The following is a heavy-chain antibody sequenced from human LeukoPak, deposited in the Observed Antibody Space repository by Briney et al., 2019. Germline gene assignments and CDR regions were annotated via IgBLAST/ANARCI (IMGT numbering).Heavy chain of an antibody. V-gene: IGHV1-18*01. CDR1: GYTFTNYG. J-gene: IGHJ4*02. D-gene: IGHD5-18*01. CDR2: ISTYNGDT. CDR3: ARGPSYGFSMGY. Sequence: GASVKVSCKTSGYTFTNYGLNWVRQAPGQGLEWMGWISTYNGDTNYAQKLQGRVTMTTDTSTTTAYMELRSLRSDDSAVYYCARGPSYGFSMGYWGQGTLVTVSS.